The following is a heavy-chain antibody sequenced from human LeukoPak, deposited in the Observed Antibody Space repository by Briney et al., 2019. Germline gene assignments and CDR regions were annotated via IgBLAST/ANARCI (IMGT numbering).Heavy chain of an antibody. CDR2: ISYDGSNK. V-gene: IGHV3-30*01. Sequence: PGGSLRLSCAASGFTFSSYAMHWVRQAPGKGLEWVAVISYDGSNKYYADSVKGRFTISRDNSKNTLYLQMNSLRAEDTAVYYCARGTQWIQLGNWFDPWGQGTLVTVSS. CDR1: GFTFSSYA. D-gene: IGHD5-18*01. CDR3: ARGTQWIQLGNWFDP. J-gene: IGHJ5*02.